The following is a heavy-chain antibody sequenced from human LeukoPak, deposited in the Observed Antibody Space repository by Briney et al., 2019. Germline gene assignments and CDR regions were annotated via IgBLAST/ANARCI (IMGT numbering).Heavy chain of an antibody. D-gene: IGHD4-23*01. CDR1: GGSISSGGYY. CDR2: IYYSGNT. Sequence: SETLSLTCTVSGGSISSGGYYWSWIRQHPGKGLEWIGYIYYSGNTYYNPSLKSRITISVDTSKNQFSLKLSSVTAADTAVYYCARADYGGNPRFDYWGQGTLVTVSS. J-gene: IGHJ4*02. CDR3: ARADYGGNPRFDY. V-gene: IGHV4-31*03.